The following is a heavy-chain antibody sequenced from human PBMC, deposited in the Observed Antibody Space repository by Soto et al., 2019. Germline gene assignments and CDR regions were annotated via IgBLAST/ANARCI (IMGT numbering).Heavy chain of an antibody. CDR1: GGSISSSSYY. CDR2: IYYSGST. CDR3: ARHGFGELSDEYYFDY. V-gene: IGHV4-39*01. Sequence: SETLSLTCTVSGGSISSSSYYWGWIRQPPGKGLEWIGSIYYSGSTYYNPSLKSRVTISVDTSKNQFSLKLSSVTAADTAVYYCARHGFGELSDEYYFDYWGQGTLVTVSS. D-gene: IGHD3-10*01. J-gene: IGHJ4*02.